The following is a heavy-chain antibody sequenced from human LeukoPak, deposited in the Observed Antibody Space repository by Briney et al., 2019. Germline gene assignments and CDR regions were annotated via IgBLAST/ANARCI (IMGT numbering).Heavy chain of an antibody. Sequence: SETLSLTCSVSGGFISSTNWWSWVRQPPGKGLEWIGETSHRGSTNYNPSLKSRVTTSVDKSKNQFSLKLSSVTAADTAVYYCARNAAHEYYFDYWGQGTLVTVSS. CDR3: ARNAAHEYYFDY. D-gene: IGHD2-15*01. V-gene: IGHV4-4*02. CDR2: TSHRGST. J-gene: IGHJ4*02. CDR1: GGFISSTNW.